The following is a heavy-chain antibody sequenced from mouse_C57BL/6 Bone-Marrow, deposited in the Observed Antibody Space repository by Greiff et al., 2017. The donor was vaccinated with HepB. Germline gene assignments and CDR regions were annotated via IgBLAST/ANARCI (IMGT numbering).Heavy chain of an antibody. Sequence: EVKLVESGGGLVKPGGSLKLSCAASGFTFSSYAMSWVRQTPEKRLEWVATISDGGSYTYYPDNVKGRLTISRDNAKNNLYLQMSHLKSEDTAMYYCARDCSSYRGDYWGQGTSVTVSS. CDR2: ISDGGSYT. D-gene: IGHD1-1*01. V-gene: IGHV5-4*01. J-gene: IGHJ4*01. CDR3: ARDCSSYRGDY. CDR1: GFTFSSYA.